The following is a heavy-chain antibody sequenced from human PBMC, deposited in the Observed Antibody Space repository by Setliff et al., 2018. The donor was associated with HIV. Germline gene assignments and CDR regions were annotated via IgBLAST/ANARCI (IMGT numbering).Heavy chain of an antibody. Sequence: SETLSLTCAVYGGSFSGYYWSWIRQPPGKGLEWIGEINHSGSTNYNPSLKSRVTILVDTSKNQFSLKLSSATAADTAVYYCARGGEGMALYPDYWGQGTLVTVSS. CDR1: GGSFSGYY. V-gene: IGHV4-34*01. J-gene: IGHJ4*02. CDR3: ARGGEGMALYPDY. CDR2: INHSGST. D-gene: IGHD3-10*01.